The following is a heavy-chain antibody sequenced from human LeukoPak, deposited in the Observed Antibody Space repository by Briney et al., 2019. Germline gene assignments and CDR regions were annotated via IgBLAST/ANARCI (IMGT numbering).Heavy chain of an antibody. CDR3: ARNQLVVVAATPYYFDY. CDR2: IFHTGST. D-gene: IGHD2-15*01. CDR1: ADSMSNYY. V-gene: IGHV4-59*08. Sequence: SETLSLTCTVSADSMSNYYWSWIRQPPGKALEWIGYIFHTGSTTYNPSLKSRVTLSVDTSKNQVSLKLGSVTAADTAVYYCARNQLVVVAATPYYFDYWGQGTLVTVSS. J-gene: IGHJ4*02.